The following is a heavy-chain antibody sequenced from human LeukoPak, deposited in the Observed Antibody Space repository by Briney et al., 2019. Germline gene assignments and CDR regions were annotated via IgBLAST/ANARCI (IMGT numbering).Heavy chain of an antibody. CDR3: ASYSDYDIWTGLFDY. CDR2: IYYSGST. J-gene: IGHJ4*02. CDR1: GGSISSGGYY. D-gene: IGHD3-9*01. V-gene: IGHV4-31*03. Sequence: SQTLSLTCTVSGGSISSGGYYWSWIRQHPGKGLEWIRYIYYSGSTYYNPSLKSRVTISVDTSKNQFSLKLSAVTAADTAVYYCASYSDYDIWTGLFDYWGQGTLVTVSS.